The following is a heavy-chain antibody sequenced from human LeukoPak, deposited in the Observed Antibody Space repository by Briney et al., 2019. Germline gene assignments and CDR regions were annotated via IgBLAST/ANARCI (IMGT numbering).Heavy chain of an antibody. Sequence: ASVKVSCKTSGYTFTYYYMHWVRQAPGQGLEWMGWINPNSGGTNDAQKFQGRVTMPRDTSSSTVYMELSRLTSDDTAVYYCARADRGDYMFDYWGQGTLVTVSS. D-gene: IGHD4-17*01. J-gene: IGHJ4*02. V-gene: IGHV1-2*02. CDR1: GYTFTYYY. CDR2: INPNSGGT. CDR3: ARADRGDYMFDY.